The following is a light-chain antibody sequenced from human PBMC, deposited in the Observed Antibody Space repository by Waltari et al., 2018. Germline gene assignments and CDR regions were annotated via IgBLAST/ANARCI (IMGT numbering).Light chain of an antibody. J-gene: IGLJ2*01. Sequence: QAALTQPRSLSGSPGQSVTISCTGTSRDIGCYNYVSWYKQHPGTAPKFMIYEVSKRPSGVSDRFSGSKSGNTASLTISGLQAEDEADYYCSSYAGRNNWVFGGGTRLTVL. CDR3: SSYAGRNNWV. V-gene: IGLV2-8*01. CDR2: EVS. CDR1: SRDIGCYNY.